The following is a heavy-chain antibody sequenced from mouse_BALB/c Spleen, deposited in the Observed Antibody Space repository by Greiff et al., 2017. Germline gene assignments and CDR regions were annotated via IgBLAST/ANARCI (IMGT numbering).Heavy chain of an antibody. CDR1: GYSIPSGYY. Sequence: EVQLQESGPGLVKPSQSLSLTCSVTGYSIPSGYYWNWIRQFPGNNLEWMGYISYDGSNNYNPSLKNRISITRDTSKNQFFLKLNSVTTEDTATYYCVLGYCDVWGAGTTVTVSS. V-gene: IGHV3-6*02. J-gene: IGHJ1*01. CDR2: ISYDGSN. CDR3: VLGYCDV.